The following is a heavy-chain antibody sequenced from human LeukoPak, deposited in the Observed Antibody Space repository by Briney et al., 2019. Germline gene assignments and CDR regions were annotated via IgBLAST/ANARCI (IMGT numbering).Heavy chain of an antibody. CDR1: GYTLTELS. CDR3: ATDNRIGMPYYFDY. CDR2: FDPEDGET. V-gene: IGHV1-24*01. Sequence: ASVKVSCKGSGYTLTELSMHWVRQAPGKGLEWMGGFDPEDGETIYTQKFQGRVTMTEDTSTDTAYMELSSLRSEDTAVYYCATDNRIGMPYYFDYWGQGTLVTVSS. J-gene: IGHJ4*02. D-gene: IGHD2-15*01.